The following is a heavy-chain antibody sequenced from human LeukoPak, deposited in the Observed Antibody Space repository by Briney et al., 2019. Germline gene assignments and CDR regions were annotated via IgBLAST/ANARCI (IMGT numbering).Heavy chain of an antibody. CDR1: GYTFTSYG. J-gene: IGHJ4*02. D-gene: IGHD3-22*01. Sequence: GASVKVSCKASGYTFTSYGISWVRQAPGQGLEWMGWISAYNGNTNYAQKLQGRVTMTTDTSTSTAYMELRSLRSDDTAVYYCARDNYYYDSSGYNPAFDYWGQGTLVTVSS. CDR3: ARDNYYYDSSGYNPAFDY. V-gene: IGHV1-18*01. CDR2: ISAYNGNT.